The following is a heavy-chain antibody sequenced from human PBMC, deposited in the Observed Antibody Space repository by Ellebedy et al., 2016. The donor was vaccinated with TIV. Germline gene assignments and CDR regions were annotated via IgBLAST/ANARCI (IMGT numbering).Heavy chain of an antibody. J-gene: IGHJ4*02. D-gene: IGHD6-19*01. CDR3: ARDLDKSSGWYGGAAY. Sequence: GESLKISCAASGFTFNNYAMHSVRQAPGKGLEWVAIISYDGSSKYYADSVKGRFTISRDNSMTTLYLEMNSLRAEDTAVYYCARDLDKSSGWYGGAAYWGQGTLVTVSS. CDR2: ISYDGSSK. CDR1: GFTFNNYA. V-gene: IGHV3-30-3*01.